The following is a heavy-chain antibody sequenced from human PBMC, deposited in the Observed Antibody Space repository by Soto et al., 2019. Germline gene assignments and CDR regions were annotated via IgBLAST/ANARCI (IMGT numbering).Heavy chain of an antibody. J-gene: IGHJ6*02. CDR1: GFTFSNDW. V-gene: IGHV3-15*01. D-gene: IGHD4-17*01. Sequence: GGSLRLSCAASGFTFSNDWMSWVRQAPGKGLEWVGRIKGKADGGTTDYAAPVKGRFTISRDDSKNTLYLQMNSLKTEDTAVYYCTTVGYGDSYYYGMDVWGQGTTVTVSS. CDR3: TTVGYGDSYYYGMDV. CDR2: IKGKADGGTT.